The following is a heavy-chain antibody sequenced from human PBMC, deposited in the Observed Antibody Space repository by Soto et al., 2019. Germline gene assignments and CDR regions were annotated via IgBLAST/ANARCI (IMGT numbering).Heavy chain of an antibody. J-gene: IGHJ4*02. D-gene: IGHD6-6*01. CDR3: AKMCTGSSSMGCFDS. CDR2: LSGDTRDT. Sequence: EVQLLESGGGLVQPGGSLRLSCAASGFSFSSHARSWVRQAPGKGLDWVSSLSGDTRDTYAADSVKGRFTISRDNSKNTVYLQMISLRAEDTAVYFCAKMCTGSSSMGCFDSWGQGTLVTVPS. CDR1: GFSFSSHA. V-gene: IGHV3-23*01.